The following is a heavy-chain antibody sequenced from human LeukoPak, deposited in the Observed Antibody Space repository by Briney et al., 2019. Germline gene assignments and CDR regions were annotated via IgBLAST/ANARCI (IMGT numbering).Heavy chain of an antibody. V-gene: IGHV1-2*02. CDR2: INPNSGGT. CDR3: AREEGGIVVVPAAMTSAFDI. D-gene: IGHD2-2*01. CDR1: GYTFTGYY. Sequence: GASVKVSCKASGYTFTGYYMHWVRQAPGQGLEWMGWINPNSGGTNYAQKFQGRVTMTRDTSISTAYMELSRLRSDDTAVYYCAREEGGIVVVPAAMTSAFDIWGQGTMVTVSS. J-gene: IGHJ3*02.